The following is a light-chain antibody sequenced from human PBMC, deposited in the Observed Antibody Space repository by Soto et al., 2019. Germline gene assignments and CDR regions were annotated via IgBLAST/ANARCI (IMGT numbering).Light chain of an antibody. Sequence: EVVLTQSPGTLSLSPGERATLSCRASQSLSSSFLAWYQKKPGQAPRLLIYGASNRATGIPDRFSGGGSGTDFTLTISSLEPDDFAVYFCLQYASPLYTFGQGTKLEIK. CDR1: QSLSSSF. CDR2: GAS. CDR3: LQYASPLYT. V-gene: IGKV3-20*01. J-gene: IGKJ2*01.